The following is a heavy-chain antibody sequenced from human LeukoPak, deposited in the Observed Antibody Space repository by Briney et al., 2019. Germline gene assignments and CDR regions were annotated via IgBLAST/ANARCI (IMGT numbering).Heavy chain of an antibody. J-gene: IGHJ4*02. D-gene: IGHD2-15*01. CDR1: GGSFSGYY. CDR2: INHSGST. V-gene: IGHV4-34*01. Sequence: TSETLSLTCAVYGGSFSGYYWSWIRQPPGKGLVWIGEINHSGSTNYNPSLKSRVTISVDTSKNQFSLKLSSVTAADTAVYYCARGEGYLYYFDYWGQGTLVTVSS. CDR3: ARGEGYLYYFDY.